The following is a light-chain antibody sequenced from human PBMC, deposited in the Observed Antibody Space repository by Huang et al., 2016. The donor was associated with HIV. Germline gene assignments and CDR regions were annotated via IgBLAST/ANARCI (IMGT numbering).Light chain of an antibody. J-gene: IGKJ5*01. Sequence: EIVLTQSPATLSLSPGDRATLSCRASHSISRDLAWYQQNPGQAPRLLISDASNRATGVPARFSGGGSGTDFTLTISSLEPEDFAVYYCQQRTHWITFGQGSRLEIK. CDR2: DAS. V-gene: IGKV3-11*01. CDR3: QQRTHWIT. CDR1: HSISRD.